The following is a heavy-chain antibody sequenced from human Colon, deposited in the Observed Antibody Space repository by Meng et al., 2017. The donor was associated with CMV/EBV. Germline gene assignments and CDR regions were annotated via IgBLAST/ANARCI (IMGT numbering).Heavy chain of an antibody. J-gene: IGHJ4*02. CDR3: ARDSNLSGLAY. Sequence: QVQRGESGPGLVKPSETLSLTCTVSGASITSYYWSWIRQPAGKGLEWIGRVYISGNTNYNPSLKSRVTMSIDTSKNQLSLNIRSVTAADTAVYYCARDSNLSGLAYWGQGTLVTVSS. D-gene: IGHD3-10*01. CDR1: GASITSYY. V-gene: IGHV4-4*07. CDR2: VYISGNT.